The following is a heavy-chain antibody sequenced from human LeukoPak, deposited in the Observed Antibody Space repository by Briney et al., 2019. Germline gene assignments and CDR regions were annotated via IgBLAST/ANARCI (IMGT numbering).Heavy chain of an antibody. J-gene: IGHJ6*02. Sequence: GGSLRLSCAASGFSFANSVISWIRQAPGKGPEWVSAISGSGDRTDYADSVRGRFTISRDNAKNTLYLQMNSLRAEDTAVYYCARDADSSSWSMYYYYGMDVWGQGTTVTVSS. CDR1: GFSFANSV. CDR3: ARDADSSSWSMYYYYGMDV. D-gene: IGHD6-13*01. V-gene: IGHV3-23*01. CDR2: ISGSGDRT.